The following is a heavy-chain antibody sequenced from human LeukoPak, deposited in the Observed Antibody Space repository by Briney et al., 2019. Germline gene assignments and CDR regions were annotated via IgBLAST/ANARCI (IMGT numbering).Heavy chain of an antibody. D-gene: IGHD2-2*01. CDR2: MNPNSGNT. J-gene: IGHJ4*02. CDR3: ASQYCSSTSCPASGY. V-gene: IGHV1-8*01. Sequence: ASVKVSCKASGYTLTSYDINWVRQATGQGLEWMGWMNPNSGNTGYAQKFQGRVTMTRNTSISTAYMELSSLRSEDTAVYYCASQYCSSTSCPASGYWGQGTLVTVSS. CDR1: GYTLTSYD.